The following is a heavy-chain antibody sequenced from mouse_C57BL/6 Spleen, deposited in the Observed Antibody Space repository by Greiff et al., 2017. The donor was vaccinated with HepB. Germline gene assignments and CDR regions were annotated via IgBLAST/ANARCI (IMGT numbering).Heavy chain of an antibody. V-gene: IGHV1-81*01. CDR1: GYTFTSYG. D-gene: IGHD4-1*01. CDR3: ARRGTGTGYFDY. Sequence: VMLVESGAELARPGASVKLSCKASGYTFTSYGISWVKQRTGQGLEWIGEIYPRSGNTYYNEKFKGKATLTADKSSSTAYMELRSLTSEDSAVYFCARRGTGTGYFDYWGQGTTLTVSS. J-gene: IGHJ2*01. CDR2: IYPRSGNT.